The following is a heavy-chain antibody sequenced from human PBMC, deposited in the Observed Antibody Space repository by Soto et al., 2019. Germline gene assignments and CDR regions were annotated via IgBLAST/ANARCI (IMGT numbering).Heavy chain of an antibody. Sequence: GGSISSYYWSWIRQPPGKGLEWIGYIYYSGSTNYNPSLKSRVTISVDTSKNQFSLKLSSVTAADTAVYYCARQWGTDAFDIWGQGTMVTVSS. D-gene: IGHD1-1*01. J-gene: IGHJ3*02. CDR2: IYYSGST. V-gene: IGHV4-59*08. CDR3: ARQWGTDAFDI. CDR1: GGSISSYY.